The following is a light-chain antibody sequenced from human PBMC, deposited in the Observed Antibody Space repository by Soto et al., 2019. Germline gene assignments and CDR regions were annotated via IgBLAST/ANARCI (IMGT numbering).Light chain of an antibody. CDR2: KAS. Sequence: DFQMTQSPSTLSASVGDRVTITCRASQSIHSWLAWYQQKPWRTPKLLIYKASTLESGVPSRFSGSGSGTEFTLTISSMQPDDFATYYCQQYNTHPYTFGQGTKLEIK. CDR1: QSIHSW. J-gene: IGKJ2*01. CDR3: QQYNTHPYT. V-gene: IGKV1-5*03.